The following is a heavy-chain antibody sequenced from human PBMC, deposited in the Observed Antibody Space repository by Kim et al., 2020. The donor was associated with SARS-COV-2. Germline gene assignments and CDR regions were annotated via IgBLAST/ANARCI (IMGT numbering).Heavy chain of an antibody. CDR1: GYTFTSYY. Sequence: ASVKVSCKASGYTFTSYYMHWVRQAPGQGLEWMGIINPSGGSTSYAQKFQGRVTMTRDTSTSTVYMELSSLRSEDTAVYYCARAGWIQLWPIYAFDIWGQGTMVTVSS. CDR3: ARAGWIQLWPIYAFDI. CDR2: INPSGGST. V-gene: IGHV1-46*01. J-gene: IGHJ3*02. D-gene: IGHD5-18*01.